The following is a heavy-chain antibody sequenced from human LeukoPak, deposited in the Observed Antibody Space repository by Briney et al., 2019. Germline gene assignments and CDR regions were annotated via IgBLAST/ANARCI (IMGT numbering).Heavy chain of an antibody. J-gene: IGHJ4*02. Sequence: GGSLRLSCVASGFTFSDHPMNWVRQAPGKGLEWISYIGGDGIAFYADSVKGRFTISRDNSKNTLSLQMNSLRAEDTAVYYCAKDDELHGHDYWGQGTLVTVSS. V-gene: IGHV3-23*01. D-gene: IGHD3-10*01. CDR3: AKDDELHGHDY. CDR2: IGGDGIA. CDR1: GFTFSDHP.